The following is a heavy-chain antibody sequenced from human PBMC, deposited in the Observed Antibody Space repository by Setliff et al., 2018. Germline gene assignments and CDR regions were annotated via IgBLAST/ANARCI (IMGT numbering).Heavy chain of an antibody. V-gene: IGHV4-59*08. J-gene: IGHJ6*03. D-gene: IGHD3-22*01. CDR1: GSSFSSYP. Sequence: SETLSLTCTVSGSSFSSYPWSWIRQPPGKGLEWIGYKYYSGSTNSNPSLKSRVTISVDTSKNQFSPKLSSVTAADTAVYYCARWRVRDSGYYPRLSYMDVWGKGTTVTVSS. CDR2: KYYSGST. CDR3: ARWRVRDSGYYPRLSYMDV.